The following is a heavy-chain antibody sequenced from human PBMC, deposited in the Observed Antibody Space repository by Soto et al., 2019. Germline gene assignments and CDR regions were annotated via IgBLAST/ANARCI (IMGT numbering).Heavy chain of an antibody. CDR2: VIPILGQA. J-gene: IGHJ4*02. D-gene: IGHD1-26*01. Sequence: QVQLVQSGAEVKKPGSSVKVSCKASGCIFSSYAISWLRQAPGQGLEWMGAVIPILGQAYYAQNLQDRVTITADESTRTTYMELSSPRSEDTAVYFCARVGGVGAPPGADYWGQGTLVTVSS. CDR3: ARVGGVGAPPGADY. CDR1: GCIFSSYA. V-gene: IGHV1-69*01.